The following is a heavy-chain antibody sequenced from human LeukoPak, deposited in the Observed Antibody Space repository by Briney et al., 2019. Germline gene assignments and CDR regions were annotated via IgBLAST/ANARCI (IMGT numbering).Heavy chain of an antibody. J-gene: IGHJ3*02. V-gene: IGHV3-23*01. CDR3: AKARKRGYSYGIDAFDI. D-gene: IGHD5-18*01. Sequence: GGSLRLSCAASGFTFSSYAMSWVRQAPGKGLEWVSAISGSGGNTYYADSVKGRFTIPRDNSKNTLYLQMNSLRAEDTAVYYCAKARKRGYSYGIDAFDIWGQGTMVTVSS. CDR2: ISGSGGNT. CDR1: GFTFSSYA.